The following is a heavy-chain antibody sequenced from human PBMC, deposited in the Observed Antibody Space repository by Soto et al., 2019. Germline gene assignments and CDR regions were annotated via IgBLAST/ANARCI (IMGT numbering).Heavy chain of an antibody. J-gene: IGHJ4*02. CDR3: ARQPESTSYFDY. Sequence: QPQLQESGPGLVRSSETLSLTCSVSGASNSTSSDFWGWIRQAPEKGLEWIGNVYQSGTTRLNPSLKSRVSIFVDRSKNQFSLELNSATAADRAVYYCARQPESTSYFDYWGQGILVTVSS. D-gene: IGHD2-2*01. CDR2: VYQSGTT. CDR1: GASNSTSSDF. V-gene: IGHV4-39*01.